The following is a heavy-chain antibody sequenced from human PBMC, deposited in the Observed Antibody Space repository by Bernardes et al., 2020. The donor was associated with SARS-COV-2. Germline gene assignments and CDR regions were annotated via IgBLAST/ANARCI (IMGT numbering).Heavy chain of an antibody. CDR1: GGSISSYY. D-gene: IGHD3-10*01. V-gene: IGHV4-4*07. CDR2: IYTSGST. CDR3: ARDMVRGGYYYYGMDV. J-gene: IGHJ6*02. Sequence: SETLSLTCTVSGGSISSYYWSWIRQPAGKGLEWIGRIYTSGSTNYNPSLKSRVTMSVDTSKNQFSLKLSSVTAADTAVYYCARDMVRGGYYYYGMDVWGQGTTVTVYS.